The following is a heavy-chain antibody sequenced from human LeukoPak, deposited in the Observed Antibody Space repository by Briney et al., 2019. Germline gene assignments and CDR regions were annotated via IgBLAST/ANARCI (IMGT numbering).Heavy chain of an antibody. CDR2: IYHSGST. J-gene: IGHJ4*02. V-gene: IGHV4-38-2*02. CDR3: ARESIAARKGFDY. D-gene: IGHD6-6*01. CDR1: GYSISSGYY. Sequence: SETLSLTCTVSGYSISSGYYWGWIRQPPGKGLEWIGSIYHSGSTYYNPSLKSRVTISVDTSKNQFSLKLSSVTAADTAVYYCARESIAARKGFDYWGPGTLVTVSS.